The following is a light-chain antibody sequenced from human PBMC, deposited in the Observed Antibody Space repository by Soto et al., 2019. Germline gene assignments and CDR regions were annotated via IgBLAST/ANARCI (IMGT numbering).Light chain of an antibody. Sequence: EIILTQSPASLSVSPGERATLSCRASQSVNNNLAWYQQTPGQAPRLLIDGASTRSTGIQGRFRISGSGTEFTLTMSSMLSEAFLVYFCEQYNNLPTYAFGQGAKLEIK. J-gene: IGKJ2*01. CDR1: QSVNNN. CDR3: EQYNNLPTYA. V-gene: IGKV3-15*01. CDR2: GAS.